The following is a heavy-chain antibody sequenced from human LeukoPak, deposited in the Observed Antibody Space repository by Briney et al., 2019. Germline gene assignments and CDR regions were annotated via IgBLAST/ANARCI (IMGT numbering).Heavy chain of an antibody. CDR3: ARVRSPLHAEYFQH. CDR2: INTNTGNP. V-gene: IGHV7-4-1*02. J-gene: IGHJ1*01. CDR1: GGTFSSYA. Sequence: ASVKVSCKASGGTFSSYAMNWVRQAPGQGLEWMGWINTNTGNPTYAQGFTGRFVFSLDTSVSTAYLQISSLKAEDTAVYYCARVRSPLHAEYFQHWGQGTLVTVSS.